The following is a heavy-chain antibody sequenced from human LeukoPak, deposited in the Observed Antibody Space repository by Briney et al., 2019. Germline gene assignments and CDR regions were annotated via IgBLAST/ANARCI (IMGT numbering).Heavy chain of an antibody. J-gene: IGHJ4*02. CDR3: ARDKSGTADY. CDR1: GYTFTGYY. Sequence: ASVKVSCKASGYTFTGYYMHWVRQAPGQGLEWMGWINPYSGSTNYAQKFQGRVTMTSDTSISTAYMELSSLRSDDTAMYYCARDKSGTADYWGQGTLVTVSS. D-gene: IGHD3-3*01. V-gene: IGHV1-2*02. CDR2: INPYSGST.